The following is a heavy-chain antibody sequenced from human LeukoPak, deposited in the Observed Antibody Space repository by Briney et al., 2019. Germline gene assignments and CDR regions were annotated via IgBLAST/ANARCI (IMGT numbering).Heavy chain of an antibody. D-gene: IGHD1-14*01. J-gene: IGHJ4*02. V-gene: IGHV3-7*01. CDR3: ARDGRTWATGSY. CDR1: GFTFSSYY. Sequence: GGSLRLSCAASGFTFSSYYMSWVRQPPGKGLEWVANIKQDGSEKYYVDSVKGRFTISRDNAKDSLYLQMNSLRAEDTAVYYCARDGRTWATGSYWGQGTLVTVSS. CDR2: IKQDGSEK.